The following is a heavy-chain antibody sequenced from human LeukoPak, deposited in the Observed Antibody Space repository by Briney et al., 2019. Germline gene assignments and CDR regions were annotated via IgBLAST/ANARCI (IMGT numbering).Heavy chain of an antibody. Sequence: GSLRLSCAASGFTFSSYTIHWVRQAPARGLEWVAVMSYDVSIRNYADSVKGRFIISRDNSKNTLYLQMNSLRGEDTAVYYCARDAQGRYPYSFDNWGQGTLVTVSS. J-gene: IGHJ4*02. CDR2: MSYDVSIR. CDR1: GFTFSSYT. CDR3: ARDAQGRYPYSFDN. D-gene: IGHD1-26*01. V-gene: IGHV3-30-3*01.